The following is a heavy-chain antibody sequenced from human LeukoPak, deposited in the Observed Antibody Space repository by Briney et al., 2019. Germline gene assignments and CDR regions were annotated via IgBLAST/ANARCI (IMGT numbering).Heavy chain of an antibody. CDR1: GASIISYH. V-gene: IGHV4-59*08. J-gene: IGHJ4*02. Sequence: SETLSLTCSVSGASIISYHWSWVRQPPGKGLEWIGFVHYSGSTNYNPSLKSRVTISADTSKNQFSLSLTSVTAADTALYYCARSPLESRRDGYNLYFDYWRQGALVTVSS. D-gene: IGHD5-24*01. CDR2: VHYSGST. CDR3: ARSPLESRRDGYNLYFDY.